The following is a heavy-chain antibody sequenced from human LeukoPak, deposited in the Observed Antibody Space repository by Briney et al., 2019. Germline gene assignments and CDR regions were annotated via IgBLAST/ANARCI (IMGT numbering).Heavy chain of an antibody. CDR1: GFIFSNYA. D-gene: IGHD2-2*01. CDR2: IKQDGTET. V-gene: IGHV3-7*01. CDR3: ARWACSSTSCYNFDY. J-gene: IGHJ4*02. Sequence: GASLRLPCAASGFIFSNYAMSWVRQAPGRGLVWVADIKQDGTETYYVDSVRGRFTISRDNAKNSLYLQMNSLRVEDTAVYYCARWACSSTSCYNFDYWGQGTLVTVSS.